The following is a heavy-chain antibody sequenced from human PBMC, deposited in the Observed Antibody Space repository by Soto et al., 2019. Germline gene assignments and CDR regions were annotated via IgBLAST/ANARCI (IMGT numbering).Heavy chain of an antibody. CDR2: VNPSGGST. J-gene: IGHJ1*01. CDR3: AREENCSDGICYSEYFQR. CDR1: GYIFTAYS. Sequence: QAQLVQSGAEVKKPGASVKVSCKASGYIFTAYSMHWVRQAPGQGLEWMGVVNPSGGSTNYAQKFQGRITMTRDTSTSTVYMDLSSLTSEDTAVYYCAREENCSDGICYSEYFQRWGQGTLVTVSS. D-gene: IGHD2-15*01. V-gene: IGHV1-46*01.